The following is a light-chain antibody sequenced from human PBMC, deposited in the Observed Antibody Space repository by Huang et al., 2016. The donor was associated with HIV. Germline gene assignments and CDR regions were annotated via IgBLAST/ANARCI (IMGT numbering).Light chain of an antibody. V-gene: IGKV3-11*01. J-gene: IGKJ2*01. CDR2: DAS. Sequence: EIVLTQSPATLSLSPGEGATLSCRASQSVSSYLAWYQQKPGQAPRLLIDDASSRATGIPARFSGSGSGTDFTLTISSLEPEDFAVYYCQQRSKWPLTFGQGTKLEIK. CDR3: QQRSKWPLT. CDR1: QSVSSY.